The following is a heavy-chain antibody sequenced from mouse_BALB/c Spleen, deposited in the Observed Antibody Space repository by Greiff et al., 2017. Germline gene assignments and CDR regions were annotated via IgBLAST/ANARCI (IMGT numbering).Heavy chain of an antibody. V-gene: IGHV5-9-4*01. CDR1: GFTFSSYA. CDR3: ARDQADY. CDR2: ISSGGSYT. J-gene: IGHJ4*01. D-gene: IGHD3-2*02. Sequence: DVMLVESGGGLVKPGGSLKLSCAASGFTFSSYAMSWVRQSPEKRLEWVAEISSGGSYTYYPDTVTGRFTISRDNAKNTLYLEMSSLRSEDTAMYYCARDQADYWGQGTSVTVSS.